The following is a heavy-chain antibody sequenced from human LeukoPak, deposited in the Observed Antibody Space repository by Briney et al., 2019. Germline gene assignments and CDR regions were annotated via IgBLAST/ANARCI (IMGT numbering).Heavy chain of an antibody. V-gene: IGHV3-48*03. CDR3: AELGITMIGGV. Sequence: GGSLRLSCAVSGLTFSTSWITWIRQAPGKGLEWVSYISSSGSTIYYADSVKGRFTISRDNAKNSLYLQMNSLRAEDTAVYYCAELGITMIGGVWGKGTTVTISS. CDR2: ISSSGSTI. D-gene: IGHD3-10*02. CDR1: GLTFSTSW. J-gene: IGHJ6*04.